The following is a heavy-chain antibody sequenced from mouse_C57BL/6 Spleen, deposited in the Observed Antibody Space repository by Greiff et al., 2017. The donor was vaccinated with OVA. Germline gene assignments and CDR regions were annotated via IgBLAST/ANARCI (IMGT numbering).Heavy chain of an antibody. CDR1: GFSLSTSGMG. J-gene: IGHJ3*01. CDR3: ARREDYGSTSWFAY. Sequence: QVTLKVCGPGILQSSQTLSLTCSFSGFSLSTSGMGVSWIRQPSGKGLEWLAHIYWDDDKRYNPSLKSRHPISKDTSRNQVFLKITSVYTADTATYYGARREDYGSTSWFAYWGQGTLVTVSA. CDR2: IYWDDDK. D-gene: IGHD1-1*01. V-gene: IGHV8-12*01.